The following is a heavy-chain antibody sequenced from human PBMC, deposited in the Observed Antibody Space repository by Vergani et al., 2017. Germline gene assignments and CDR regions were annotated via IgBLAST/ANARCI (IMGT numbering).Heavy chain of an antibody. J-gene: IGHJ4*02. D-gene: IGHD3-3*01. CDR3: ARVGGYDFWCAIDGDYFDY. CDR2: INPNSGGT. CDR1: GYTFTGYY. V-gene: IGHV1-2*02. Sequence: QVQLVQSGAEVKKPGASVKVSCKASGYTFTGYYMHWVRQAPGQGLEWMGWINPNSGGTNYAQKFQGRVTMTRDTSISTAYMELSRLRSDDTAVDYWARVGGYDFWCAIDGDYFDYWGQGTLVTVSS.